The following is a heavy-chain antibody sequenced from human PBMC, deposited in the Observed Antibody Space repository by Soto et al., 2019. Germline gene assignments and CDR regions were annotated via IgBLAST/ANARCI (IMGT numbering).Heavy chain of an antibody. CDR1: GGTFSSYA. J-gene: IGHJ6*02. CDR2: IIPIFGTA. D-gene: IGHD2-2*01. Sequence: ASVKVSCKASGGTFSSYAISWVRQAPGQGLEWMGGIIPIFGTANYAQKFQGRVTITADESTSTAYMELSSLRSEDTALYYCARNARFRCISTSCKDYYYYYGMDVWGQGTTVTVSS. CDR3: ARNARFRCISTSCKDYYYYYGMDV. V-gene: IGHV1-69*13.